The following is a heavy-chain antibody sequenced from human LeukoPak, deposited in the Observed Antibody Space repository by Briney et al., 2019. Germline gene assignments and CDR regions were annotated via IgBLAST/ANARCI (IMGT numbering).Heavy chain of an antibody. CDR1: GGSFSGYH. J-gene: IGHJ6*03. CDR3: ARGRHDITMIVVVMTSVSYYLDV. CDR2: INPSGST. Sequence: SETLPPTCAVYGGSFSGYHRTWIRQSPGKGLEWIGDINPSGSTYYNPSLKSRLTISVDTSKNQFSLKLRSVTAADTAVYYCARGRHDITMIVVVMTSVSYYLDVWGKGTTVTVS. V-gene: IGHV4-34*01. D-gene: IGHD3-22*01.